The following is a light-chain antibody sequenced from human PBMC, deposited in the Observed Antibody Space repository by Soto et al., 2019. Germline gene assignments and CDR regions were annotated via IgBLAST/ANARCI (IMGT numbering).Light chain of an antibody. Sequence: EIVMTQSPATLSVSPGERATLSCRASQSVSSNLAWYQQKPGQGPRLLIYAASTRATGIPARFSGSGSGTEITLTISSLQSEDVAVYHCQQYNNWPYTFGQGTKLEMK. V-gene: IGKV3-15*01. CDR1: QSVSSN. J-gene: IGKJ2*01. CDR2: AAS. CDR3: QQYNNWPYT.